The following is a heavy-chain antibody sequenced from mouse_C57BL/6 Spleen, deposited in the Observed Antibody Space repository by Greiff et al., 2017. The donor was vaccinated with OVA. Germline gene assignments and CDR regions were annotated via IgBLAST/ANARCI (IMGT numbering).Heavy chain of an antibody. CDR1: GFTFSDYY. J-gene: IGHJ2*01. CDR3: ARVLLRLYYFDD. Sequence: EVKLVESEGGLVQPGSSMKLSCTASGFTFSDYYMAWVRQVPEKGLEWVANINYDGSSTYYLDSLKSRFIISRDNAKNILYLQMSSLKSEDTATYYCARVLLRLYYFDDWGQGTTLTVSS. CDR2: INYDGSST. V-gene: IGHV5-16*01. D-gene: IGHD1-1*01.